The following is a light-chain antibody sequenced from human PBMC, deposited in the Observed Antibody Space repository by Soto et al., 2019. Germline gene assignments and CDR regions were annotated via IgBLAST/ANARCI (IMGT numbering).Light chain of an antibody. CDR3: SSYTSSSTTVV. J-gene: IGLJ2*01. V-gene: IGLV2-14*01. Sequence: QSALTQPASVSGSPGQSITISCTGTSSDVGGYNYVSWYQQHPGKAPKLMIYEVSNRPSGVSNRFSGSKSGNTASLNISGLQAEDEADYYCSSYTSSSTTVVFGGGTKVTVL. CDR2: EVS. CDR1: SSDVGGYNY.